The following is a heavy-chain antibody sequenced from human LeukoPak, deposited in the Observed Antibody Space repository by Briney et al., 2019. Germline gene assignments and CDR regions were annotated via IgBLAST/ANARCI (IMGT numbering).Heavy chain of an antibody. J-gene: IGHJ4*02. CDR1: GFTFSSYA. CDR2: LSASGGST. D-gene: IGHD5-24*01. V-gene: IGHV3-23*01. CDR3: AKTRGDGYKDSFDY. Sequence: PGRSLRLSCAASGFTFSSYAMSWVRQAPGKGLEWVSVLSASGGSTYYADSVKGRFTISRDNSKNTLYLQMKSLRAEDTAVYYCAKTRGDGYKDSFDYWGQGTLVTVSS.